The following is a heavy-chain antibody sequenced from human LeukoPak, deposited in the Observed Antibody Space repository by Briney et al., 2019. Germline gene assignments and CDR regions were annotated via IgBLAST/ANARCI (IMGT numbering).Heavy chain of an antibody. D-gene: IGHD2-2*01. V-gene: IGHV3-30*04. CDR2: VSYDGSNI. J-gene: IGHJ4*02. CDR3: ARDPRAYCSSTSCYAFDY. CDR1: GFTFSDYA. Sequence: PGRSLRLSCAASGFTFSDYALHWVRQAPGKGLEWVAVVSYDGSNIYYADSVKGRFTISRDSSKNTLYLQMNSLRAEDTAVYYCARDPRAYCSSTSCYAFDYWGQGTLVTVSS.